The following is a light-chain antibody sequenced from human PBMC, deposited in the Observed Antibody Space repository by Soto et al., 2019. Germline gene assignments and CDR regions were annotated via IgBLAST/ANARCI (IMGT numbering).Light chain of an antibody. Sequence: QLVLTQSPSASASLGASVKLTCTLSSGHSSYAIAWHQQQPEKGPRYLMKFNSDGSHSKGDGIPDRFSGSSSGAERYLTISSPQSEDEADYYCQTWGTGIRVFGGGTKLTVL. V-gene: IGLV4-69*01. J-gene: IGLJ2*01. CDR3: QTWGTGIRV. CDR2: FNSDGSH. CDR1: SGHSSYA.